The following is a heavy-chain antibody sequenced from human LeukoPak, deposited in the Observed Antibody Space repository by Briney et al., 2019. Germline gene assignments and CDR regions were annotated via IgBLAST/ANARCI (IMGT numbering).Heavy chain of an antibody. D-gene: IGHD6-13*01. CDR1: GYTFTSYD. V-gene: IGHV1-8*01. Sequence: ASGKVSCKASGYTFTSYDINWGGQAAGQGGEWRGGMKPNRGKTGDAQKFQGRGTMTRNTSISTAYMELSSLRSEDTAVYYCARRSSSWYYYYYGMDVWGQGTTVTVSS. CDR2: MKPNRGKT. J-gene: IGHJ6*02. CDR3: ARRSSSWYYYYYGMDV.